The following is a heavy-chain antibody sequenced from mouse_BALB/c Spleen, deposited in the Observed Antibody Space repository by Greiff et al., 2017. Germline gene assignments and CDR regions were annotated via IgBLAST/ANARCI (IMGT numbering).Heavy chain of an antibody. J-gene: IGHJ2*01. CDR3: ARIITTVVFDY. CDR2: ISSGGSYT. Sequence: EVKLMESGGGLVKPGGSLKLSCAASGFTFSSYAMSWVRQSPEKRLEWVAEISSGGSYTYYPDTVTGRFTISRDNAKNTLYLEMSSLRSEDTAMYYCARIITTVVFDYWGQGTTLTVSS. CDR1: GFTFSSYA. D-gene: IGHD1-1*01. V-gene: IGHV5-9-4*01.